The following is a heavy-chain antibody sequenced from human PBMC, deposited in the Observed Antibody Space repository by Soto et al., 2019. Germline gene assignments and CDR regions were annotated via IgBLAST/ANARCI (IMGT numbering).Heavy chain of an antibody. J-gene: IGHJ1*01. CDR3: ARDQVGAATEYFQH. V-gene: IGHV3-66*01. Sequence: EVQLVESGGGLVQPGGSLSLSCAASGFTVSSNYMSWVRQAPGKGLEWVSVIYSGGSTYYADSVKGRFTISRDNSKNTLYLQMNSLRAEDTAVYYCARDQVGAATEYFQHWGQGTLVTVSS. CDR2: IYSGGST. CDR1: GFTVSSNY. D-gene: IGHD1-26*01.